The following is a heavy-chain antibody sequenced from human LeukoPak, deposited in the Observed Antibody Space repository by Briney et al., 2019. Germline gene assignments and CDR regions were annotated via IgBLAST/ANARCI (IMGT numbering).Heavy chain of an antibody. D-gene: IGHD3-9*01. CDR3: ARDSQLRYFDWLSLGDAFDI. J-gene: IGHJ3*02. CDR1: GGSISSYY. Sequence: SETLSLTCTVSGGSISSYYWSWIRQPAGKGLEWIGRIYTSGSTNYNPSLKSRVTMSVDTSKNQFSLKLSSVTAADTAVYYCARDSQLRYFDWLSLGDAFDIWGQGTMVTVSS. CDR2: IYTSGST. V-gene: IGHV4-4*07.